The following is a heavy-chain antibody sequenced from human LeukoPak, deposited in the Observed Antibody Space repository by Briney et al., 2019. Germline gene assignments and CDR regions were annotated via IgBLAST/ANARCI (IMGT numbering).Heavy chain of an antibody. Sequence: PSETLSLTCTVPGCSISSSSYYWRWIRQPPGKGLEWIGSIYYSGSTYYNPSLKSRVTISVDTSKNQFSLKLSSVTAADTAVYYCARHDLVGNDYWGQGTLVTVSS. CDR2: IYYSGST. V-gene: IGHV4-39*01. CDR1: GCSISSSSYY. J-gene: IGHJ4*02. CDR3: ARHDLVGNDY.